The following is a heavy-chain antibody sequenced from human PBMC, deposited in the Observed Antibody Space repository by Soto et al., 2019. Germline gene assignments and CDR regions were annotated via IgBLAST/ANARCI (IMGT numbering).Heavy chain of an antibody. CDR1: GYTLTRYG. D-gene: IGHD3-16*01. CDR2: INTYNGNT. CDR3: AMVDVYVTPSPQDV. J-gene: IGHJ6*02. Sequence: QVQLVQSGAEVKNPGASVKVSCKASGYTLTRYGIGWARQAPGQGLEWMGWINTYNGNTNYAQNVQGRVTLPTDTSTSTAYMELRSLRSNDTAIYYCAMVDVYVTPSPQDVWGQGTTVIVSS. V-gene: IGHV1-18*01.